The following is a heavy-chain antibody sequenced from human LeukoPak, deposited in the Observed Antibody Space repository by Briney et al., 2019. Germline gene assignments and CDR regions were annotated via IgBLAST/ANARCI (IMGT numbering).Heavy chain of an antibody. CDR1: GYTFTSYG. D-gene: IGHD2-8*01. CDR2: ISAYNGNT. V-gene: IGHV1-18*01. CDR3: ARDGGDIVLMVYATRPFDY. Sequence: ASVKVSCKASGYTFTSYGISWVRQAPGQGLEWMGWISAYNGNTNYAQKLQGRVTMTTDTSTSTAYMELRSLRSDDTAVYYCARDGGDIVLMVYATRPFDYWGQGTLVTVSS. J-gene: IGHJ4*02.